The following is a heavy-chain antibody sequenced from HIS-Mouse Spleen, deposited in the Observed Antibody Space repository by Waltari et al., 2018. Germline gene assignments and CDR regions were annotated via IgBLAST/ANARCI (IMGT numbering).Heavy chain of an antibody. CDR2: IYYSGRT. J-gene: IGHJ2*01. CDR1: GGSISSSSYY. D-gene: IGHD6-13*01. CDR3: AREIPYSSSWYDWYFDL. V-gene: IGHV4-39*07. Sequence: QLQLQESGPGLVKPSETLSLTCTVSGGSISSSSYYWGWIRQPPGKGLEWIGSIYYSGRTYSTPSLKSRVTISVDTSKNQFSLKLGSVTAADTAVYYCAREIPYSSSWYDWYFDLWGRGTLVTVSS.